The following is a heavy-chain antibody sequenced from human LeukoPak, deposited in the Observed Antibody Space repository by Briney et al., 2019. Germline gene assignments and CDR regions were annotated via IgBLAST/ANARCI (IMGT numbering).Heavy chain of an antibody. V-gene: IGHV4-59*12. Sequence: SETLSLTCNVSGDSISYYYWGWIRQPPGKGLEWIGYIYYSGSTYTNYNPSLKSRVNISVDTSKNQFSLKLSSVTAADTAVYYCARGSYSSGWYLFGNAKPEETWGQGTLITVSS. D-gene: IGHD6-19*01. CDR1: GDSISYYY. CDR2: IYYSGSTYT. CDR3: ARGSYSSGWYLFGNAKPEET. J-gene: IGHJ5*02.